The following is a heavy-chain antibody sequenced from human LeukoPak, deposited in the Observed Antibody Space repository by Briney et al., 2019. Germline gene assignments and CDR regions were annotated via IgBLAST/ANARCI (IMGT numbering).Heavy chain of an antibody. CDR1: GFTFSSYG. CDR2: IRFDGSYN. CDR3: AKGSKEVLFTRDHYMDV. D-gene: IGHD3-3*01. J-gene: IGHJ6*03. V-gene: IGHV3-30*02. Sequence: SXAASGFTFSSYGMHWVRQAPGKGLEWVAFIRFDGSYNSYSDSVKGRFTISRDNSKNTLYLQMNSLRAEDTAVYYCAKGSKEVLFTRDHYMDVWGKGTTVTISS.